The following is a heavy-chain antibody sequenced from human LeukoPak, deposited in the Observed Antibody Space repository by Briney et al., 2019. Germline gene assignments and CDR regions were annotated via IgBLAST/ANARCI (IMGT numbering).Heavy chain of an antibody. D-gene: IGHD3-3*01. CDR3: ATSNSYDFPH. CDR1: GGSISSSSYY. J-gene: IGHJ4*02. V-gene: IGHV4-39*01. Sequence: SETLSLTCTVSGGSISSSSYYWGWIRQPPGKGLEWIGSIYYSGSTYYNPSLKSRVTISVDTSKNQFSLKLSSVTAADTAVYYCATSNSYDFPHWGQGTLVTVSS. CDR2: IYYSGST.